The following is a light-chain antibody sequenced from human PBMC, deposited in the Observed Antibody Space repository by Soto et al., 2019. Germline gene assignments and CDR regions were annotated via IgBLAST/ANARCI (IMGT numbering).Light chain of an antibody. Sequence: QSVLTQPPSVSGAPGQRVTISCTGSSSNIGAGYDVHWYQQLPGTAPKLLIYGNSNRPSGVPDRFSGSKSGTSASLAITGLRAEDWADYYCQSYDSSLSGGVFGGGTQLTVL. J-gene: IGLJ3*02. CDR1: SSNIGAGYD. CDR3: QSYDSSLSGGV. V-gene: IGLV1-40*01. CDR2: GNS.